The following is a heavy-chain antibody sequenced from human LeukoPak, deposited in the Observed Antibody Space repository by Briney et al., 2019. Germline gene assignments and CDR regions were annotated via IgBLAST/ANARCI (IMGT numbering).Heavy chain of an antibody. D-gene: IGHD3-10*01. CDR1: GFTFNSYA. CDR2: ISYDGSNK. CDR3: ARGITMAN. V-gene: IGHV3-30*04. Sequence: QSGGSLRLSCAASGFTFNSYAMHWVRQAPGKGLEWVAVISYDGSNKYYADSAKGRFTISRDNSKNTLYLQMNSLRAEDTAVYYCARGITMANWGQGTLVTVSS. J-gene: IGHJ4*02.